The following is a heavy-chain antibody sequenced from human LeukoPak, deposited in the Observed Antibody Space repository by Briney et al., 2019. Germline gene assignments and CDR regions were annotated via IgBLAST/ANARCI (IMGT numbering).Heavy chain of an antibody. J-gene: IGHJ4*02. D-gene: IGHD3-3*01. Sequence: SETLSLTCDVSGGSLTGYYWTWVRQPPGKGLEWIGEINRDGSSYNNPSLKSRVTISVDTSKNQFSLKLSSVTAADTAVYYCARAPRDTIFGVVTHYFDYWGQGTLVTVSS. CDR3: ARAPRDTIFGVVTHYFDY. V-gene: IGHV4-34*01. CDR1: GGSLTGYY. CDR2: INRDGSS.